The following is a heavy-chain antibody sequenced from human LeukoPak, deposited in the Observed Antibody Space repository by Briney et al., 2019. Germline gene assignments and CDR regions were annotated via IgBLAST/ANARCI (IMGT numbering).Heavy chain of an antibody. J-gene: IGHJ5*02. CDR1: GGSISSYY. D-gene: IGHD3-3*01. CDR3: ARDWFSPGISGVDPNWFDP. V-gene: IGHV4-4*07. CDR2: IYTSGST. Sequence: NPSETLSLTCTVSGGSISSYYWSWIRQPAGKGLEWIGRIYTSGSTNYNPSLKSRVTMSVDTSKNQFSLKLSSVTAADTAAYYCARDWFSPGISGVDPNWFDPWGQGTLVTVSS.